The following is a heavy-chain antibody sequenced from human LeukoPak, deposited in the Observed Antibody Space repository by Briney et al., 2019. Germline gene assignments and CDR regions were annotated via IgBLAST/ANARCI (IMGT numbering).Heavy chain of an antibody. CDR3: AKSATIFRPFDY. CDR1: GFDFSSNW. D-gene: IGHD3-3*01. V-gene: IGHV3-74*01. Sequence: PGGSLRLSCAASGFDFSSNWMHWVRHAPGQGLVWVSRIKGDGISTNYADSVKGRFTISRDNSKNTLYLQMNSLRAEDTAVYYCAKSATIFRPFDYWGQGTLVTVSS. J-gene: IGHJ4*02. CDR2: IKGDGIST.